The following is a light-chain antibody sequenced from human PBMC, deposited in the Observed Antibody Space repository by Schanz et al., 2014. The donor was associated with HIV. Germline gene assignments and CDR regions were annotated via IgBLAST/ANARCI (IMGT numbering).Light chain of an antibody. CDR3: GSFATATTWV. V-gene: IGLV2-14*03. J-gene: IGLJ3*02. CDR2: DVI. CDR1: SSDTDGYYS. Sequence: QSALTQPASVSGSPGQSITISCTGVSSDTDGYYSVSWYQQHPDKAPKLLIFDVINRPLGISNRFSGSQSGNTASLIISGLQAGDEADYYCGSFATATTWVFGGGTKVTVL.